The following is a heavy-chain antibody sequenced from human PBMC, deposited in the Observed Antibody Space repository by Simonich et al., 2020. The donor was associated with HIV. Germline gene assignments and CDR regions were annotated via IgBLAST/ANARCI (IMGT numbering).Heavy chain of an antibody. J-gene: IGHJ6*02. Sequence: QVQLVQSGAEVKKPGSSVKVSCKASGGTFTSYAISWGRQAPGQGRGWIGGITPLLGTEEDSQKFQGRVTITADKSTNTAYMELSSMRSEDTAVYYCERVCSGNYYLRDTYYYYGMDVWGQGTTVTVSS. CDR1: GGTFTSYA. CDR2: ITPLLGTE. D-gene: IGHD1-26*01. CDR3: ERVCSGNYYLRDTYYYYGMDV. V-gene: IGHV1-69*10.